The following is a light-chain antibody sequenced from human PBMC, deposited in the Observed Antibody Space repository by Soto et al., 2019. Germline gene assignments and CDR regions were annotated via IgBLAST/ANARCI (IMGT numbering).Light chain of an antibody. V-gene: IGKV3-20*01. CDR3: QQYGRSPDWDRWT. CDR1: QSISSSN. CDR2: GAS. J-gene: IGKJ1*01. Sequence: EIVLTQSPCTLSLSPGERATLSCRASQSISSSNLAWYQQKPGQAPRLLLYGASNRAAGIPDRFSGSGYGTDFNLTLRRMEPEDLVGDYCQQYGRSPDWDRWTFGQGTKVEVK.